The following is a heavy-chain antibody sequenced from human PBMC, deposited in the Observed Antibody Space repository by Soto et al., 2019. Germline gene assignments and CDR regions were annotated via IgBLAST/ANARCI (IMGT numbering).Heavy chain of an antibody. CDR3: ARWRGTGRYNWFDP. Sequence: ASVKVSCKASGYTFTIYGISGVRQAAGQGLEWMGWISAYNGNTNYAQKLQGRVTMTTDTSTSTAYMELRSLRSDDTAVYHCARWRGTGRYNWFDPWGQGTLVTVSS. CDR2: ISAYNGNT. V-gene: IGHV1-18*04. CDR1: GYTFTIYG. D-gene: IGHD3-3*01. J-gene: IGHJ5*02.